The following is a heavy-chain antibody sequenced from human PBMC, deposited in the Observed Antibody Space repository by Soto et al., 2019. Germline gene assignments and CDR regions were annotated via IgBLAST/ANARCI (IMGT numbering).Heavy chain of an antibody. CDR2: IIPIFGTA. D-gene: IGHD3-10*01. V-gene: IGHV1-69*12. J-gene: IGHJ6*02. CDR3: ARTHGSGSYYRYGMDV. Sequence: QVQLVQSGAEVKKPGSSVKVSCKASGGTFSSYAISWVRQAPGQGLEWMGGIIPIFGTANYAQKFQGRVTMTADESTSTAYRVLGSLRPEDTAVYYCARTHGSGSYYRYGMDVWGQGTTVTVSS. CDR1: GGTFSSYA.